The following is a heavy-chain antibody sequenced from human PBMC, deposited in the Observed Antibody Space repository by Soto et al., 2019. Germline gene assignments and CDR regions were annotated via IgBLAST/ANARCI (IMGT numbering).Heavy chain of an antibody. V-gene: IGHV3-9*01. Sequence: EVQLVESGGGLVQPGRSLRLSCAASGFTFDDYALHWVRQVPGKGLEWVSGISWNSVAIHYADSVKGRFTISRDNAKNSLYLQMNNLRGEDTALYYCAKATRLMDTGSDWGQGTLVTVSS. CDR3: AKATRLMDTGSD. CDR1: GFTFDDYA. D-gene: IGHD5-18*01. CDR2: ISWNSVAI. J-gene: IGHJ4*02.